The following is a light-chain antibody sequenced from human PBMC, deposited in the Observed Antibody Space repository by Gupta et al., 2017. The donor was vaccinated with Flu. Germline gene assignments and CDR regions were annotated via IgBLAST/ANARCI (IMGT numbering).Light chain of an antibody. V-gene: IGLV2-14*01. CDR1: SSDVGRYNY. CDR3: NSYTGSSTLWV. CDR2: EVS. Sequence: QSALTQPASVSGSPGQSITISCTGTSSDVGRYNYVSWYQQHPGKAPQLIIYEVSSRPSGVSYRFSGSKSGNTASLTISGLQAEDEADYYCNSYTGSSTLWVFGGGTKLTVL. J-gene: IGLJ3*02.